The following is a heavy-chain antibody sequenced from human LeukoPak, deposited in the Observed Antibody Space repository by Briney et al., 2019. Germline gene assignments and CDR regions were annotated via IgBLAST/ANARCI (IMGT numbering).Heavy chain of an antibody. Sequence: PSETLSLTCTVSGGSISSYYWGWIRQPPGKGLEWIGSIYYSGSTYYNPSLKSRVTISVDTSKNQFSLKLSSVTAADTAVYYCARHYGGNWDNWFDPWGQGTLVTVSS. D-gene: IGHD4-23*01. CDR1: GGSISSYY. CDR2: IYYSGST. V-gene: IGHV4-39*01. J-gene: IGHJ5*02. CDR3: ARHYGGNWDNWFDP.